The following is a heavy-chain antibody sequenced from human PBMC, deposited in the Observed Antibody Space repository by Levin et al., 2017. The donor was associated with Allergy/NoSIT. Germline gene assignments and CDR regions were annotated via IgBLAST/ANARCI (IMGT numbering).Heavy chain of an antibody. Sequence: GESLKISCAASGFTFSSYAMHWVRQAPGKGLEWVAVISYDGSNKYYADSVKGRFTISRDNSKNTLYLQMNSLRAEDTAVYYCARWGRGYCSSTSCYDGDAFDSWGQGTMVTVSS. V-gene: IGHV3-30-3*01. CDR2: ISYDGSNK. D-gene: IGHD2-2*01. J-gene: IGHJ3*02. CDR3: ARWGRGYCSSTSCYDGDAFDS. CDR1: GFTFSSYA.